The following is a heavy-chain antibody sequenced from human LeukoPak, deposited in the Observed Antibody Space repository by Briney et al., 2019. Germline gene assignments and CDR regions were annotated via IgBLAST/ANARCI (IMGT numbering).Heavy chain of an antibody. V-gene: IGHV3-23*01. J-gene: IGHJ1*01. CDR1: GFTFSSYA. D-gene: IGHD6-19*01. CDR3: AKDVGSGWYSEYFQH. Sequence: GGSLRLSCAASGFTFSSYAMSWVRQAPGKGLEWVSAISGSGGSTYYADSVKGRFTISRDNSKNTLYLQMNSLRAEDTAVYYCAKDVGSGWYSEYFQHWGQGTLLTVSS. CDR2: ISGSGGST.